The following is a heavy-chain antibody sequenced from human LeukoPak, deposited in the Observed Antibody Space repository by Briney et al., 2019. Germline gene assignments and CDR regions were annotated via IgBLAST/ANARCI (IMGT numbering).Heavy chain of an antibody. Sequence: SQTLSLTCSVSGGSTNSGDYYWSWIRQPPGKGLEWIGYIYYNGITSYSPSLERRVTISLDTSKSQFSLKLNSVTAADTAVYYCAGGDYYGSGKDYWGQGTLVTVSS. CDR1: GGSTNSGDYY. CDR2: IYYNGIT. CDR3: AGGDYYGSGKDY. D-gene: IGHD3-10*01. J-gene: IGHJ4*02. V-gene: IGHV4-30-4*08.